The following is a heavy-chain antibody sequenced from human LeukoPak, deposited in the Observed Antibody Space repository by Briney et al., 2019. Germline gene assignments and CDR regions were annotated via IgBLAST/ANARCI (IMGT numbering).Heavy chain of an antibody. CDR1: GYSFTSYW. J-gene: IGHJ4*02. CDR2: IYPGDSDT. V-gene: IGHV5-51*01. CDR3: ARLLRDYGDHLDY. D-gene: IGHD4/OR15-4a*01. Sequence: PGESLKISCKGSGYSFTSYWIGWVRQMPGKGLEWMGIIYPGDSDTRYSPSFQGQVTISADKSISTAYLQWSGLKASDTATYYCARLLRDYGDHLDYWGQGTLVTVSS.